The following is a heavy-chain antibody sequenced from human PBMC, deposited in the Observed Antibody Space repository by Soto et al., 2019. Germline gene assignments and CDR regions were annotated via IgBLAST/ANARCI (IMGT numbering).Heavy chain of an antibody. D-gene: IGHD3-22*01. J-gene: IGHJ4*02. CDR3: ARAGHYYDASGYAN. CDR2: ISAYNGNT. CDR1: GYSFATSG. Sequence: QVKLVQSGTEVKKPGASIKVSCKASGYSFATSGMSWVRQAPGQGLEWMGWISAYNGNTNYDQNLQDRVTMTTDTSTSTAYLEVRNLRSDDTAVYYCARAGHYYDASGYANWGQGTLVTVSS. V-gene: IGHV1-18*01.